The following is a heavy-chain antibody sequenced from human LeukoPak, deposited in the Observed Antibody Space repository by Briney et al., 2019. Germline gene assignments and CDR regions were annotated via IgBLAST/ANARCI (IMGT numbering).Heavy chain of an antibody. CDR3: AKDGVAVAGRGTVGYYYYYKDV. CDR2: ISGSGGST. J-gene: IGHJ6*03. V-gene: IGHV3-23*01. Sequence: PGGSLRLSCAASGFTFSSYAMSWVRQAPGKGLEWVSAISGSGGSTYYADSVKGRFTISRDNSKNTLYLQMNSLRAEDTAVYYCAKDGVAVAGRGTVGYYYYYKDVWGKGTTVTVSS. D-gene: IGHD6-19*01. CDR1: GFTFSSYA.